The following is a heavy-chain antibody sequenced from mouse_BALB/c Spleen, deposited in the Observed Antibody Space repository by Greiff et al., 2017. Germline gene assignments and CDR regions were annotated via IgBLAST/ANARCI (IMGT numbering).Heavy chain of an antibody. D-gene: IGHD2-2*01. V-gene: IGHV1-87*01. CDR3: ARGGYDVPWFAY. J-gene: IGHJ3*01. Sequence: QVQLQQSGAELARPGASVKLSCKASGYTFTSYWMQWVKQRPGQGLEWIGAIYPGDGDTRYTQKFKGQATLTADKSSSTAYMQLSSLASEDSAVYDCARGGYDVPWFAYWGQGTLVTVSA. CDR1: GYTFTSYW. CDR2: IYPGDGDT.